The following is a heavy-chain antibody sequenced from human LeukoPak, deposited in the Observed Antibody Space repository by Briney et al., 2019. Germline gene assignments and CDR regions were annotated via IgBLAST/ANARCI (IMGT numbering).Heavy chain of an antibody. V-gene: IGHV4-38-2*01. CDR2: IYHSGST. D-gene: IGHD2-2*02. CDR3: ATVEGYCTSTSCYRAYFQH. Sequence: PSETLSLTCAVSGYSISSGYYWGWIRQPPGKGLEWIGSIYHSGSTYYNPSLKSRVTISVDTSKNQFSLKLSSVTAADTAVYYCATVEGYCTSTSCYRAYFQHWGQGTLVTVSS. CDR1: GYSISSGYY. J-gene: IGHJ1*01.